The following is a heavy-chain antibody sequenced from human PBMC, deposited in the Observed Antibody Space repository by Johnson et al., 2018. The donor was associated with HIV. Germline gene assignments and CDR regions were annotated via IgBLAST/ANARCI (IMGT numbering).Heavy chain of an antibody. Sequence: VQLVESGGVVAQPGGSLRLSCAASGFTFDDYGMSWVRQAPGKGLEWVSGISWNGGSTSYADSVNGRFTHSRDNANKSLYLQMNSLRADDTALYYCARDRDPYSSSSVGACDIWGQGTMVIVSS. D-gene: IGHD6-6*01. CDR2: ISWNGGST. CDR3: ARDRDPYSSSSVGACDI. V-gene: IGHV3-20*04. J-gene: IGHJ3*02. CDR1: GFTFDDYG.